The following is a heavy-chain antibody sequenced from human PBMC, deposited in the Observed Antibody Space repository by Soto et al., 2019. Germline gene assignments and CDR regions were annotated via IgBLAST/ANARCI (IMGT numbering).Heavy chain of an antibody. J-gene: IGHJ4*02. V-gene: IGHV4-59*01. CDR1: GGPISSYY. CDR3: ARGSSGWPPPLDY. CDR2: IYYSGST. Sequence: QVQLQESGPGLVKPSETLALNCTVSGGPISSYYWSWIRQSPGQGLEWIGYIYYSGSTNYNPSLKSRVTISVDTSKNQFSLELSSVTAADTAVYYCARGSSGWPPPLDYWGQGTLVTVSS. D-gene: IGHD6-19*01.